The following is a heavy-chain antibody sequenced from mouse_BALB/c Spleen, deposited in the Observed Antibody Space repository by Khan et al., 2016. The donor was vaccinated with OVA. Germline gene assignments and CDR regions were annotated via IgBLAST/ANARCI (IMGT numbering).Heavy chain of an antibody. V-gene: IGHV2-6-4*01. J-gene: IGHJ4*01. CDR3: ARAYYRSDGYYAMDY. Sequence: QVQLKESGPGLVAPSQSLSITCTVPGFSLSRYNIHWVRQPPGKGLEWLGLLWGVGGPDYNSTLKSRLTFSKANPKSQVFLKMNSHQTDDSAMDYCARAYYRSDGYYAMDYWGQGTSVTVSS. CDR2: LWGVGGP. D-gene: IGHD2-14*01. CDR1: GFSLSRYN.